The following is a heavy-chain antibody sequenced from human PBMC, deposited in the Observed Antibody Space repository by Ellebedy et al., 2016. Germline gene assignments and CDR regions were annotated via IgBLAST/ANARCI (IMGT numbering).Heavy chain of an antibody. CDR1: GFNFRPYA. D-gene: IGHD4-17*01. Sequence: GESLKIPXATPGFNFRPYAMTWFRQAPGKGLEWVGLIRSESYGATTEYAASVKGRFLISRDDSRSIAYLQMNSLKTEDTAMYYCSRGGYGDYVQGEFDPWGPGTLVTVSS. CDR2: IRSESYGATT. J-gene: IGHJ5*02. V-gene: IGHV3-49*03. CDR3: SRGGYGDYVQGEFDP.